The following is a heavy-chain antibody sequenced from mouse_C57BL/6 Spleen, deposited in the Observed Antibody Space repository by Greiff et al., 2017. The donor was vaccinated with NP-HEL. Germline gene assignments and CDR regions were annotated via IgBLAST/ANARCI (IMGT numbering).Heavy chain of an antibody. J-gene: IGHJ4*01. CDR3: ARSGIYYGNPGAMDY. CDR2: IDPSDSYT. V-gene: IGHV1-50*01. Sequence: QVQLQQPGAELVKPGASVKLSCKASGYTFTSYWMQWVKQRPGQGLEWIGEIDPSDSYTNYNQKFKGKATLTVDTSSSTAYMQLSSLTSEDSAVYYCARSGIYYGNPGAMDYWGQGTSVTVSS. CDR1: GYTFTSYW. D-gene: IGHD2-1*01.